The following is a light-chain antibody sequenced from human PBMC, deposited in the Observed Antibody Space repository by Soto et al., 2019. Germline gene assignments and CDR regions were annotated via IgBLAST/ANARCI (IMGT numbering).Light chain of an antibody. Sequence: EIVMTQSPATLSVSPGERATLSCRASQNVNSNLAWYQQKPGQAPRLLIYDASTRATAIPARFSGSGSGTDFTLTISSLQSEDFAVYYCQQYNNCPLTFGGGTKVEIK. CDR2: DAS. J-gene: IGKJ4*01. CDR3: QQYNNCPLT. CDR1: QNVNSN. V-gene: IGKV3-15*01.